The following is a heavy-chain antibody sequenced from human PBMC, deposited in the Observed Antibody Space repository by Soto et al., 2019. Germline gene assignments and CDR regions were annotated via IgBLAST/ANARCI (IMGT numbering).Heavy chain of an antibody. CDR1: GGSIISGGYY. CDR3: ARSSPSTVTTFDS. J-gene: IGHJ5*01. CDR2: IYYSGST. D-gene: IGHD4-17*01. Sequence: QVQLQESGPGLVKPSQTLSLTCTVSGGSIISGGYYWSWLRQHPGKGLEWIGYIYYSGSTYYNPSLKSRVTISVDTSKNQFSLKLSSVTAADTAVYYCARSSPSTVTTFDSWGQGTLVTVSS. V-gene: IGHV4-31*03.